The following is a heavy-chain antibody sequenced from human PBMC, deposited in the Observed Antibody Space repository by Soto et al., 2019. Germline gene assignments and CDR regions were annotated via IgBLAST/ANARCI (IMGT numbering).Heavy chain of an antibody. CDR1: GYTFTNSD. V-gene: IGHV1-8*01. J-gene: IGHJ4*02. CDR3: AKLHPGDS. CDR2: VNPNSGNT. D-gene: IGHD1-1*01. Sequence: QVQLVQSGAEVRKPGASVKVSCKASGYTFTNSDVHWVRQATGQGLEWMGWVNPNSGNTGYAQKFQGRGTMTRDTSINTAFMELSSLRSEDTAVYYCAKLHPGDSWGQGTLVTVSS.